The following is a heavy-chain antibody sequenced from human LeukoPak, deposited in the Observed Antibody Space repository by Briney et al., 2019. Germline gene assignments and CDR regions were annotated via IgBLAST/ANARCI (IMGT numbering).Heavy chain of an antibody. D-gene: IGHD5-18*01. Sequence: GGSLRLSCAASGFTFSSYEMNWVRQAPGKGLERVSYISSSGSTIYYADSVKGRFTISRDNAKNSLYLQMNSLRAEDTAVYYCARDQNSRGYSYGPWGQGTLVTVSS. CDR2: ISSSGSTI. V-gene: IGHV3-48*03. CDR1: GFTFSSYE. J-gene: IGHJ5*02. CDR3: ARDQNSRGYSYGP.